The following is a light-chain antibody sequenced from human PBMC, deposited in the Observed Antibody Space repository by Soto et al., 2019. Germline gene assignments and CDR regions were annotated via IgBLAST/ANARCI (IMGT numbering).Light chain of an antibody. CDR2: GAS. J-gene: IGKJ5*01. CDR1: QSVSNNY. V-gene: IGKV3-20*01. Sequence: ETVLTQSPGTLSLSPGERATLSCRASQSVSNNYLAWYLQKPGQAPRLLIYGASSRATGIPDRFSGSGSGTDFTLTITRREPEDFAVYYCQQYGNSPSTFGQGTRLEI. CDR3: QQYGNSPST.